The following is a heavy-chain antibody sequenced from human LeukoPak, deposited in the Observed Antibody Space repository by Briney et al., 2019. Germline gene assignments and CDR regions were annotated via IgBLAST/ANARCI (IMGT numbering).Heavy chain of an antibody. D-gene: IGHD3-3*01. J-gene: IGHJ4*02. CDR2: INPSGGST. CDR3: ARDREVNYDFWSGYYWDY. Sequence: GSSVKVSCKASGYTFTSYYMHWVRQAPGQGLEWMGIINPSGGSTSYAQKFQGRVTMTRDTSTSTVYMELSSLRSEDTAVYYCARDREVNYDFWSGYYWDYWGQGTLVTVSS. CDR1: GYTFTSYY. V-gene: IGHV1-46*03.